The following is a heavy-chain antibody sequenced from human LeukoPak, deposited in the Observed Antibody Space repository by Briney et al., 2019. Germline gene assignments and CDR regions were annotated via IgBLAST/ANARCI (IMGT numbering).Heavy chain of an antibody. CDR2: IYYSGST. Sequence: SETLSLTCTVSGGSISSYYWNWIRQPPGKGLEWIGYIYYSGSTNYNPSLKSRVTISVDTSKNQFSLKLSSVTAADTAVYYCASVTIFGVAIFDYWGQGTLVTVSS. CDR3: ASVTIFGVAIFDY. CDR1: GGSISSYY. D-gene: IGHD3-3*01. V-gene: IGHV4-59*08. J-gene: IGHJ4*02.